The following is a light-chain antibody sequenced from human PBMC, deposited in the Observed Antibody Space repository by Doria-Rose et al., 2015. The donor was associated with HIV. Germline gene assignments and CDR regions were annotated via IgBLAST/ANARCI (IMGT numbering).Light chain of an antibody. CDR2: LGS. Sequence: SLPVTPGQPASISCRSSQSLLHTIGYNYLDWYLQKPGQSPQLLIYLGSNRASGVPDRFSGSGSGTDFTLKISRVEAEDVGVYYCMQALQTPYTFG. J-gene: IGKJ2*01. CDR1: QSLLHTIGYNY. CDR3: MQALQTPYT. V-gene: IGKV2-28*01.